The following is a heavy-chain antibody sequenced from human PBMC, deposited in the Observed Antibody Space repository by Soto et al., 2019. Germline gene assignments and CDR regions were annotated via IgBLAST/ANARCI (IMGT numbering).Heavy chain of an antibody. Sequence: PGESLKISCKGSGYSFITYWIAWVRQKPGKGLEWMGIIDPADSETKYSPSFQGQVTISADKSINTAYLQWSSLKASDTAMYYCARLEQGGYVQGMDVWGQGTTVTVSS. CDR1: GYSFITYW. J-gene: IGHJ6*02. V-gene: IGHV5-51*01. D-gene: IGHD5-12*01. CDR3: ARLEQGGYVQGMDV. CDR2: IDPADSET.